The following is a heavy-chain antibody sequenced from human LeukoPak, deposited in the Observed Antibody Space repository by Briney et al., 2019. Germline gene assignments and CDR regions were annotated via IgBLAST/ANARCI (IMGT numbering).Heavy chain of an antibody. CDR2: IHYSEST. D-gene: IGHD6-13*01. CDR1: GGSLRSYY. V-gene: IGHV4-59*01. CDR3: ARVSAAGMEFHYGMDV. Sequence: SETLSLTCTVSGGSLRSYYWSWMRQPPGKGLEWIGNIHYSESTNFNPSLKSRVAIAVDTSKNQFSLSMRSVTAADTAVYYCARVSAAGMEFHYGMDVWGQGTTVFVSS. J-gene: IGHJ6*02.